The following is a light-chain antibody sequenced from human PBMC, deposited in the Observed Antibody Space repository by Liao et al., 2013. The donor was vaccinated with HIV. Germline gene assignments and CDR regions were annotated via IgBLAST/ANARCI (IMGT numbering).Light chain of an antibody. CDR3: QAWDSNTGV. V-gene: IGLV3-21*01. CDR2: YDS. CDR1: NIGSKS. Sequence: SYELTQPPSVSVAPGKTATITCGGDNIGSKSVHWYQQKPGQAPVLVIYYDSDRPSGIPERFSGSNSGNTATLTISRVEAGDEADYYCQAWDSNTGVFGTGSKVTVL. J-gene: IGLJ1*01.